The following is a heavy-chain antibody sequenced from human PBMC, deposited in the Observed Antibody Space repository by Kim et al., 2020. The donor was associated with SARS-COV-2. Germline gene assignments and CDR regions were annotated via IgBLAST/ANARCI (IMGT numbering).Heavy chain of an antibody. Sequence: GGSLRLSCVVSTFTFKTYSMNWVRQAPGQGLQWVSSISSGSNYIYYADSLRGRFTISRDNAKNSLYLQMNSLRAEDTAVYFCARDLGWSFHYWGQGTLVT. CDR2: ISSGSNYI. J-gene: IGHJ4*02. CDR3: ARDLGWSFHY. V-gene: IGHV3-21*01. CDR1: TFTFKTYS.